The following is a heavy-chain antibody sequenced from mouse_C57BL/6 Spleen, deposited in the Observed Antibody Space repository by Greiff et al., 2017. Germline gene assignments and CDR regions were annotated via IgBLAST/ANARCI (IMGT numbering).Heavy chain of an antibody. CDR1: GYTFTSYW. Sequence: VQLQQPGAELVKPGASVKMSCKASGYTFTSYWMTWVKQRPGQGLEWIGDIYPGSGSTNYNEKFKSKATLTVDTSSSTAYLQLSSLTSEDSAVYYCSRRSRNWGYFDYWGQGTTLTVSS. V-gene: IGHV1-55*01. CDR3: SRRSRNWGYFDY. J-gene: IGHJ2*01. CDR2: IYPGSGST. D-gene: IGHD4-1*01.